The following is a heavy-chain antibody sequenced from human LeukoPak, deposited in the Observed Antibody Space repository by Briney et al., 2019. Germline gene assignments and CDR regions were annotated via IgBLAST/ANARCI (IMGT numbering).Heavy chain of an antibody. CDR3: ARDQADIVVVVAAGDAFDI. V-gene: IGHV3-66*02. J-gene: IGHJ3*02. D-gene: IGHD2-15*01. Sequence: PGGSLRLSCAASGFTVSSNYMSWVRQAPGKGLEWVSVIYSGGSTYYADSVKGRFTISRDNSKNTLYLQMNSLRAEDTAVYYCARDQADIVVVVAAGDAFDIWGQGTMVTVSS. CDR1: GFTVSSNY. CDR2: IYSGGST.